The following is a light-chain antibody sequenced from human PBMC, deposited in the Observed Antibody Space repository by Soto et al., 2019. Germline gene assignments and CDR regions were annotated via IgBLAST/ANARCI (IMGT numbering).Light chain of an antibody. CDR2: LAS. CDR1: QAVNTR. Sequence: EIVLTQSPATLSSFPGGRVTLSCRASQAVNTRLAWYQHKPGQAPRLLIYLASNRAAGVPARFSGSGSGTDFTLTISNVGPEDFAVYYCHQRQSWPRTFGQGTKVDIK. J-gene: IGKJ1*01. CDR3: HQRQSWPRT. V-gene: IGKV3-11*01.